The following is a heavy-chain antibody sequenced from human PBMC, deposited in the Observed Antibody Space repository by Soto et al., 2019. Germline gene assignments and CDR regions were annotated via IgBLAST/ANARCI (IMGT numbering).Heavy chain of an antibody. CDR2: IKSKTDGGTT. CDR1: GFTFSNAW. V-gene: IGHV3-15*01. J-gene: IGHJ1*01. CDR3: TTEIDYDDSSGYYPDAGYFQH. D-gene: IGHD3-22*01. Sequence: RLSCAASGFTFSNAWMSWVRQAPGKGLEWVGRIKSKTDGGTTDYAAPVKGRFTISRDDSKNTLYLQMNSVKTEDTAVYYCTTEIDYDDSSGYYPDAGYFQHWGQGTLVTVSS.